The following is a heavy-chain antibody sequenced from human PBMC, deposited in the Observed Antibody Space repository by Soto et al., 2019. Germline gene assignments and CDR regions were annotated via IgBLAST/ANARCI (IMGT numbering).Heavy chain of an antibody. CDR3: ARGITSFVGWLDP. J-gene: IGHJ5*02. Sequence: SETLSLTCTVSGGSISDYYWSWIRQPPGKGLELIGYVSYSGSTNYNPSLKSRVTISVDTSKNQFSLKLSSVTPADTAVYYCARGITSFVGWLDPWGQGTLVTVSS. CDR1: GGSISDYY. D-gene: IGHD3-3*01. CDR2: VSYSGST. V-gene: IGHV4-59*01.